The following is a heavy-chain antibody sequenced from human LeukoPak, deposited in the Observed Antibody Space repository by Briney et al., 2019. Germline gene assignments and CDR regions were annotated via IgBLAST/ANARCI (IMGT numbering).Heavy chain of an antibody. V-gene: IGHV1-69*04. J-gene: IGHJ5*02. Sequence: GASVKVSCKASGGTFSSYAISWVRQAPGQGLEWMGRIIPILGIANYAQKFQGRVTVTADKSTSTAYMELSSLRSEDTAVYYCARDSLPGWFDPWGQGTLVTVSS. CDR2: IIPILGIA. CDR1: GGTFSSYA. CDR3: ARDSLPGWFDP.